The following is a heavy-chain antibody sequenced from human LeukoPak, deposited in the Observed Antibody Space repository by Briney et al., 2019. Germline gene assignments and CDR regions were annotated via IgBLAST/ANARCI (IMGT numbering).Heavy chain of an antibody. Sequence: SETLSLTCSVSGGSISSSSFYWGWTRQPPGKGLEWIGSIYHSGTTYYNPSLKGRVTISVDTSRNQFSLSVSSVTAADTAVYYCAKPTDNISRYGHYYYYMDVWGRGATVTVSS. V-gene: IGHV4-39*01. CDR1: GGSISSSSFY. CDR2: IYHSGTT. J-gene: IGHJ6*03. D-gene: IGHD6-13*01. CDR3: AKPTDNISRYGHYYYYMDV.